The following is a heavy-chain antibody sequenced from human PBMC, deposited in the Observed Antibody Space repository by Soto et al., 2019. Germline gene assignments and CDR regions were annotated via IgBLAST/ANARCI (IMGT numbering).Heavy chain of an antibody. Sequence: EVQLLESGGGLVQPGGSLRLSCAASGFTFSSYAMSWVRQAPGKGLEWVSAISGSGGSTYYADSVKGRFTISRDNSTNTLHQQLISRRGEDTAVYYCAEDPAHDFWVTSYYYYYGMDVWGQGTTVTVSS. CDR1: GFTFSSYA. D-gene: IGHD3-3*01. CDR3: AEDPAHDFWVTSYYYYYGMDV. J-gene: IGHJ6*02. V-gene: IGHV3-23*01. CDR2: ISGSGGST.